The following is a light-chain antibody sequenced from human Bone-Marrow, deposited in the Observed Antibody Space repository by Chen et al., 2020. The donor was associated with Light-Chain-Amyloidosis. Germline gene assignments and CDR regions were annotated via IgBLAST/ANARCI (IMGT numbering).Light chain of an antibody. V-gene: IGLV6-57*01. Sequence: NFVLIQPHSVSESPGKTVTISCTRSSGYIASNYVHWYQQRPGRSPTIVIYEDNQRPSGFPYRFSGSLDRSSTPASLTISGLKPEDAGDYYCQSYDIAKVFGGGTKVTVL. CDR3: QSYDIAKV. CDR1: SGYIASNY. J-gene: IGLJ2*01. CDR2: EDN.